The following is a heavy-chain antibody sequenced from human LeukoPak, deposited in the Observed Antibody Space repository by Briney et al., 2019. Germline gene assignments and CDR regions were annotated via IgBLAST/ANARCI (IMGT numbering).Heavy chain of an antibody. D-gene: IGHD3-16*01. V-gene: IGHV3-23*01. Sequence: GGSLRLSCEASGFTFSDYAMSWVRRAPGKGLEWFATITGNSLVTKYADSVTGRFIVSRDNSQSTLYLQMNSLRAEDTAIYYCAKRGDDYVSGSWRFYFDYWGQGTRATVSS. CDR1: GFTFSDYA. CDR3: AKRGDDYVSGSWRFYFDY. J-gene: IGHJ4*01. CDR2: ITGNSLVT.